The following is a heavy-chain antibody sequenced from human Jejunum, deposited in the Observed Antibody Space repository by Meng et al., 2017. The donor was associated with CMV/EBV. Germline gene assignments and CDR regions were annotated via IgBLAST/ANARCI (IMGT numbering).Heavy chain of an antibody. CDR3: TRDYSGNWAIDY. V-gene: IGHV1-2*06. D-gene: IGHD4-23*01. Sequence: CKASGYTFTAYWTHWVRQAPGQGREWMGRIHPNAGSIDYAQKFQGRVTMTRDTSISTVYMDLSSLTSDDTAVYYCTRDYSGNWAIDYWGQGTLVTVSS. CDR2: IHPNAGSI. CDR1: GYTFTAYW. J-gene: IGHJ4*02.